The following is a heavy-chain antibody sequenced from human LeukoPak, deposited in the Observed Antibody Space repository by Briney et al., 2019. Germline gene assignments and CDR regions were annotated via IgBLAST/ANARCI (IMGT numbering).Heavy chain of an antibody. CDR3: AREGYYGSGSYSHDY. D-gene: IGHD3-10*01. Sequence: PGGSLRLSCAASGFTFSSYAMHWVRQAPGKGLEWVAVISYDGSNKYYADSVKGRFTISRDNSKNTLYLQMNSLRAEDTAVYYCAREGYYGSGSYSHDYWGQGTLVTVSS. J-gene: IGHJ4*02. V-gene: IGHV3-30*04. CDR1: GFTFSSYA. CDR2: ISYDGSNK.